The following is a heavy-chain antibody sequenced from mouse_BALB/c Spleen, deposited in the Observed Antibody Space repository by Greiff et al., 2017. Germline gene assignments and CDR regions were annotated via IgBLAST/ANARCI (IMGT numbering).Heavy chain of an antibody. V-gene: IGHV2-2*02. J-gene: IGHJ4*01. CDR2: IWSGGST. CDR3: ARKTGTTTVVPYYAMDY. Sequence: VKLMESGPGLVQPSQSLSITCTVSGFSLTSYGVHWVRQSPGKGLEWLGVIWSGGSTDYNAAFISRLSISKDNSKSQVFFKMNSLQANDTAIYYCARKTGTTTVVPYYAMDYWGQGTSVTVSS. D-gene: IGHD1-1*01. CDR1: GFSLTSYG.